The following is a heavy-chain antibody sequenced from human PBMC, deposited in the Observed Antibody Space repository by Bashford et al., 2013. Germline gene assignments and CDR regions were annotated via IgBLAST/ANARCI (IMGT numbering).Heavy chain of an antibody. CDR1: GDSINSGIYY. V-gene: IGHV4-31*03. CDR3: ARNGGGMDV. J-gene: IGHJ6*02. D-gene: IGHD2-8*01. CDR2: IYYTGST. Sequence: SETLSLTCTVSGDSINSGIYYWSWIRQHPGKGLEWIGYIYYTGSTSYNPSLKSRVAISVDTSRNQFYLNLNSVTAADTAVYYCARNGGGMDVWGQGDHGHRLL.